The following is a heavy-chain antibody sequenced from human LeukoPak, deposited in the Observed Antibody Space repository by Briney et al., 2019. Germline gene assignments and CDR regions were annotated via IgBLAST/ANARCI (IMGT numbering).Heavy chain of an antibody. CDR1: GYTCTGYY. J-gene: IGHJ3*02. D-gene: IGHD5-18*01. CDR2: INPNSGGT. Sequence: ASVKVSCKASGYTCTGYYMHWVRQAPGQGLEWMGWINPNSGGTNYAQKFQGRVTMTRDTSISTAYMELSRLRSDDTAVYYCARGGYSYGLDAFDIWGQGTMVTVSS. V-gene: IGHV1-2*02. CDR3: ARGGYSYGLDAFDI.